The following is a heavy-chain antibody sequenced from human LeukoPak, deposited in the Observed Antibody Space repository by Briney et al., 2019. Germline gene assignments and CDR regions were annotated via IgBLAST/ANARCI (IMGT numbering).Heavy chain of an antibody. CDR1: GGSFSGYY. Sequence: PSETLSLTCAVYGGSFSGYYWSWIRQPPGKGLEWIGEINHSGSTNYNPSLKSRVTILVDTSKNQFSLKLSSVTAADTAVYYCARSFIAAAGTGFDPWGQGTLVTVSS. J-gene: IGHJ5*02. V-gene: IGHV4-34*01. CDR3: ARSFIAAAGTGFDP. CDR2: INHSGST. D-gene: IGHD6-13*01.